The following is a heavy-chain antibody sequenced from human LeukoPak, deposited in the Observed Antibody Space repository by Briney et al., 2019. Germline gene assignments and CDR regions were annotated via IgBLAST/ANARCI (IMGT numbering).Heavy chain of an antibody. V-gene: IGHV3-30-3*01. CDR3: AREYDDYYFDY. CDR1: GFTFSSYA. CDR2: ISYDGSNK. J-gene: IGHJ4*02. Sequence: GGSLRLSCAASGFTFSSYAMPWVRQAPGKGLEWVAVISYDGSNKYYADSVKGRFTISRDNSKNTLYLQMNSLRAEDTAVYYCAREYDDYYFDYWGQGTLVTVSS. D-gene: IGHD3-3*01.